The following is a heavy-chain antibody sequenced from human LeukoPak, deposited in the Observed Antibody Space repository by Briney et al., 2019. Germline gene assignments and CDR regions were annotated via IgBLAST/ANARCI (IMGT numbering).Heavy chain of an antibody. Sequence: GGSLRLSCAASGFTVSSNYLSWVRQAPGKGLEWVSVIYSGGSTYHADSVKGRFTISRDNSKNTLYLQMNSLRAEDTAVYYCARAWETELYYWGQGTLVTVSS. CDR1: GFTVSSNY. V-gene: IGHV3-53*01. J-gene: IGHJ4*02. CDR3: ARAWETELYY. D-gene: IGHD1-26*01. CDR2: IYSGGST.